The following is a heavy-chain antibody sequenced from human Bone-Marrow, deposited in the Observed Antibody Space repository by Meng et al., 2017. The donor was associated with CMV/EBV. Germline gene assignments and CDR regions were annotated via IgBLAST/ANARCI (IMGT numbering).Heavy chain of an antibody. D-gene: IGHD3-3*01. CDR1: GYTFPSYD. Sequence: ASVKVSCPATGYTFPSYDINWVRQATGQGLEWMGWMNPNSGNTGYAQKFQGRVTMTRNTSIGTAYMELSRLRSEDTAVYYCARGKNYDFWSGYYTGYYYYGMDVCGQGTTVTVSS. CDR3: ARGKNYDFWSGYYTGYYYYGMDV. J-gene: IGHJ6*02. CDR2: MNPNSGNT. V-gene: IGHV1-8*01.